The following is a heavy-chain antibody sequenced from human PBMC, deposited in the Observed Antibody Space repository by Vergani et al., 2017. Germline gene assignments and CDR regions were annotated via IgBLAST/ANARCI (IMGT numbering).Heavy chain of an antibody. V-gene: IGHV3-23*01. J-gene: IGHJ4*02. CDR3: AKAPTVMVYAIYDY. CDR1: GFTFSSYA. D-gene: IGHD2-8*01. CDR2: ISGSGGST. Sequence: EVQLLESGGGLVQPRGSLRLSCAASGFTFSSYAMSWVRQAPGKGLEWVSAISGSGGSTYYADSVKGRFTISRDNSKNTLYLQMNSLRAEDTAVYYCAKAPTVMVYAIYDYWGLGTLVTVSS.